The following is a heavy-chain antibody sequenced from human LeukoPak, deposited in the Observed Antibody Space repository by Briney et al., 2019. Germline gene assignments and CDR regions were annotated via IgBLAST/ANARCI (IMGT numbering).Heavy chain of an antibody. D-gene: IGHD4-17*01. V-gene: IGHV3-23*01. CDR1: GFTVSSNY. Sequence: GGSLRLSCAASGFTVSSNYMSWVRPAPGKGLEWVSAIGGRGGSTYYADSVKGRFTISRDNSKNTVYLQMNSLRADDTAVYYCARDLPLDGDYVFDYWGQGTLVTVSS. CDR2: IGGRGGST. CDR3: ARDLPLDGDYVFDY. J-gene: IGHJ4*02.